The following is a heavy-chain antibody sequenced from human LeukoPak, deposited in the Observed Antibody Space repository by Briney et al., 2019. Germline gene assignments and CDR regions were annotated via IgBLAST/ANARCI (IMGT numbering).Heavy chain of an antibody. Sequence: SETLSLTCTVSGGSISSGGYSWSWIRQHPGKGLEWIGYIYYSGSTYYNPSLKSRVTISVDTSKNQFSLKLSSVTAADTAVYYCARTVGYCSGGSCYSVIPFDYWGQGTLVTVSS. V-gene: IGHV4-31*03. CDR3: ARTVGYCSGGSCYSVIPFDY. CDR2: IYYSGST. J-gene: IGHJ4*02. D-gene: IGHD2-15*01. CDR1: GGSISSGGYS.